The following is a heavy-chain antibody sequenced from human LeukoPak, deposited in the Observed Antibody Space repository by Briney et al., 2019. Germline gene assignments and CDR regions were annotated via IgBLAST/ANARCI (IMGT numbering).Heavy chain of an antibody. CDR1: GYTFNTFG. CDR2: ISDYNGDT. J-gene: IGHJ5*02. V-gene: IGHV1-18*01. Sequence: ASVKVSCKASGYTFNTFGVAWVRQAPGQGLEWMGWISDYNGDTDYAANLQGRVTLTTDTSTNTAYMELRSLRSDDAAVYYCARSGDGNRFDPWGQGTLVTVSS. CDR3: ARSGDGNRFDP. D-gene: IGHD4-17*01.